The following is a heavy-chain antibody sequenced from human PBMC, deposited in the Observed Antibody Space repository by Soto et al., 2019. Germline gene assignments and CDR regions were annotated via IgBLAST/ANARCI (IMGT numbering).Heavy chain of an antibody. V-gene: IGHV3-23*01. CDR2: IDGSGDST. Sequence: GWSLRLSCATSVFPFINYAMSWVRQTPGKGLEWVSAIDGSGDSTYYADSVKGRFTISRDNSGNTLYLQMDSLRAEDTAVYFCAKDRGWTYYFDYWGQGALVTVSS. D-gene: IGHD6-19*01. CDR1: VFPFINYA. J-gene: IGHJ4*02. CDR3: AKDRGWTYYFDY.